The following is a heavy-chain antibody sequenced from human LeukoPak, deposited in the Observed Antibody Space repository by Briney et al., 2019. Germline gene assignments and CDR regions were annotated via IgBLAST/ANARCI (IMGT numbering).Heavy chain of an antibody. CDR3: ARHGRVVRGYQTKFDP. D-gene: IGHD3-10*01. V-gene: IGHV4-30-4*07. CDR2: MYYSGST. J-gene: IGHJ5*02. CDR1: GGSISSGGYS. Sequence: SETLSLTCAVSGGSISSGGYSWSWIRQPPGKGLEWIGYMYYSGSTYYNPSLKSRVTISVDTSKNQFSLKLSSVTAADTAVYYCARHGRVVRGYQTKFDPWGQGTLVTVSS.